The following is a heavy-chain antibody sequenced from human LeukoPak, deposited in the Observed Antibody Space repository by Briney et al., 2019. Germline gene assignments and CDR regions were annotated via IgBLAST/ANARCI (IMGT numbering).Heavy chain of an antibody. D-gene: IGHD2-15*01. J-gene: IGHJ4*02. Sequence: PSETLSLTCAVYGGSFSGYYWSWIRQPPGKGLEWIGEINHSGSTNYNPSLKSRVTISVDTSKNQFSLKLSSVTAVDTAVYYCAGAVQGGVVVGFDYWGQGTLVTVSS. V-gene: IGHV4-34*01. CDR2: INHSGST. CDR3: AGAVQGGVVVGFDY. CDR1: GGSFSGYY.